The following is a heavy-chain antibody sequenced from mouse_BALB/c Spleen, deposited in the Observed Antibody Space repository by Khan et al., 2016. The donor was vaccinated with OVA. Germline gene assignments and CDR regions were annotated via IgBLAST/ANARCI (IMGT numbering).Heavy chain of an antibody. Sequence: QVQLQQSGPGLVTPSQSLSITCTVSGFSLTSYGVHWVRQPPGKGLEWLGVIWAGGSTTYNSPLMSRLSISTDNSKTQVFLKMNSLQTDDTAMYYCARLEDIWGQGTTLTVSS. CDR2: IWAGGST. V-gene: IGHV2-9*02. CDR3: ARLEDI. CDR1: GFSLTSYG. J-gene: IGHJ2*01. D-gene: IGHD1-3*01.